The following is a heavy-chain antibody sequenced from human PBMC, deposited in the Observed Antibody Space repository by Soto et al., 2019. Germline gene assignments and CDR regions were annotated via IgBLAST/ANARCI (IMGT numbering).Heavy chain of an antibody. V-gene: IGHV3-21*01. J-gene: IGHJ4*02. D-gene: IGHD2-15*01. CDR2: ISSSSSYI. Sequence: GGSLRLSCAASGFPFSSYIMNWVRQAPGKGLEWVSSISSSSSYIYYADSVKGRFTISRDNAKNSLYLQMNSLRAEDTAVYYCARVDCSGGSCYPYWGQGTLVTVSS. CDR3: ARVDCSGGSCYPY. CDR1: GFPFSSYI.